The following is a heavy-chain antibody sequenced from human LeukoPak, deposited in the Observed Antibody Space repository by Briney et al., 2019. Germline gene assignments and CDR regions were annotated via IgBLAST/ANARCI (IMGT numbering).Heavy chain of an antibody. Sequence: SETLSLTCGVSGYSISGGSYWGWIRQPPGKGLEWIGSFYRGGSTYYNPSLKSRVTISVDTSKNQFSLKLSSVTAADTAVYYCARYYYGSGSYFGYWGQGTLVTVSS. CDR2: FYRGGST. V-gene: IGHV4-38-2*01. CDR3: ARYYYGSGSYFGY. D-gene: IGHD3-10*01. CDR1: GYSISGGSY. J-gene: IGHJ4*02.